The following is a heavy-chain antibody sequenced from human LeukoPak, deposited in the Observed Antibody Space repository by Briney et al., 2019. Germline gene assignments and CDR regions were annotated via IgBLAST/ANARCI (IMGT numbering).Heavy chain of an antibody. CDR2: IRYEGSNK. Sequence: PGGSLRLSCAASGFTLRSYGMHWGGQAPGKGLEGGAFIRYEGSNKYYADSVKGRSTIYRNNSKNTLYMQINSLRAEEPAVNDCVRERRLPCCGGDCPNWFDPCGQRTLVTVSS. CDR1: GFTLRSYG. D-gene: IGHD2-21*02. J-gene: IGHJ5*02. V-gene: IGHV3-30*02. CDR3: VRERRLPCCGGDCPNWFDP.